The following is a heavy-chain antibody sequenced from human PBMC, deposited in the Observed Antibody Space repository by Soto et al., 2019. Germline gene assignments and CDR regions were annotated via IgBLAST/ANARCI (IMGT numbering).Heavy chain of an antibody. Sequence: QVQLVQSGAEVKKPGASVKVFCKASGYTFTSYYIHWVRQAPGQGLEWMGVINPSGGSTSYPQKFQGRVTMTRDASTSTVYMELISLRSEDTAVFYCARDRGRAAAGEFYYYGMDVWGQGTTVTVSS. CDR3: ARDRGRAAAGEFYYYGMDV. CDR2: INPSGGST. V-gene: IGHV1-46*01. CDR1: GYTFTSYY. D-gene: IGHD6-13*01. J-gene: IGHJ6*02.